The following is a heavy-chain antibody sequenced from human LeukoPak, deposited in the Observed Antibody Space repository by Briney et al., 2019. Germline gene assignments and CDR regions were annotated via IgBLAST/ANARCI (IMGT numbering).Heavy chain of an antibody. D-gene: IGHD3-3*01. CDR3: ATPSPYYDFWSGYSATAFDI. CDR2: IYSGGST. Sequence: GGSLRLSCAASGFTVSSNYMSWVRQAPGKGLEWVSVIYSGGSTYYADSVKGRFTISRDNSKNTLYLQMNSLRAEDTAVYYCATPSPYYDFWSGYSATAFDIWGQGTMVTVSS. V-gene: IGHV3-53*01. J-gene: IGHJ3*02. CDR1: GFTVSSNY.